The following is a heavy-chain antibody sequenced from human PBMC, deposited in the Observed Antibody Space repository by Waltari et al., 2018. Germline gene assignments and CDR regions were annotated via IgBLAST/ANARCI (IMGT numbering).Heavy chain of an antibody. V-gene: IGHV3-30*02. Sequence: QVQLVESGGGVVQPGGSLRLSCAASGFTFSSYGMHWVRQAPGKGLEWVAFIRYDGSNKYYADSVKGRFTISRDNSKNTLYLQMNSLRAEDTAVYYCARGPTPPPGYWGQGTLVTVSS. CDR2: IRYDGSNK. CDR1: GFTFSSYG. J-gene: IGHJ4*02. CDR3: ARGPTPPPGY.